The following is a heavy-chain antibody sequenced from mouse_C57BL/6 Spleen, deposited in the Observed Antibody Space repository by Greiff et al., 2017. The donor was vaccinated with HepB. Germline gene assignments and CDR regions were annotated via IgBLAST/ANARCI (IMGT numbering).Heavy chain of an antibody. D-gene: IGHD1-1*01. CDR2: INPSSGYT. Sequence: VQLQQSGAELARPGASVKMSCKASGYTFTSYTMHWVKQRPGQGLEWIGYINPSSGYTKYNQKFKDKATLTADKSSSTAYMQLSSLTSEDSAVYCGAATRVATNDYWGQGTTRTVPS. J-gene: IGHJ2*01. CDR1: GYTFTSYT. V-gene: IGHV1-4*01. CDR3: AATRVATNDY.